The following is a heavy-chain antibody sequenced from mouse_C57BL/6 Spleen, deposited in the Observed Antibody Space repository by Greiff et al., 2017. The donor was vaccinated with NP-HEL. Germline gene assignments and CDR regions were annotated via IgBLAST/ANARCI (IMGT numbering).Heavy chain of an antibody. D-gene: IGHD1-2*01. Sequence: EVMLVASGGGLVKPGGSLKLSCAASGFTFSDYGMHWVRQAPETGLEWVAYISSGSSTIYYADTVKGRFTISRDNAKNTLFLQMTSLRSEDTAMYYCARRLWYFDVWGTGTTVTVSS. V-gene: IGHV5-17*01. J-gene: IGHJ1*03. CDR1: GFTFSDYG. CDR2: ISSGSSTI. CDR3: ARRLWYFDV.